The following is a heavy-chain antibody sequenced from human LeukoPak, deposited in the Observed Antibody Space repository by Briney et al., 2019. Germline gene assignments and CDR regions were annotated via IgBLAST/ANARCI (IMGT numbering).Heavy chain of an antibody. V-gene: IGHV1-2*04. D-gene: IGHD6-19*01. J-gene: IGHJ5*02. CDR3: ARERANSSGWDEGWFDP. CDR2: INPNSGGT. Sequence: ASVKVSCKASGYTFTGYYMHWVRQAPGQGLEWMDWINPNSGGTNYAQKFQGWVTMTRDTSISTAYMELSRLRSDDTAVYYCARERANSSGWDEGWFDPWGQGTLVTVSS. CDR1: GYTFTGYY.